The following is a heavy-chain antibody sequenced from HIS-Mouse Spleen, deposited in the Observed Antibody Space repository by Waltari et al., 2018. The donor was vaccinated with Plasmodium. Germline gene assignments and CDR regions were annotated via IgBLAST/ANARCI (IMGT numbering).Heavy chain of an antibody. D-gene: IGHD1-26*01. CDR2: IYYSGST. V-gene: IGHV4-39*07. CDR1: GGSISSSSYY. J-gene: IGHJ4*02. CDR3: ARDYSGSYYFDY. Sequence: QLQLQESGPGLVKPSETLSLTCTVSGGSISSSSYYWGWLRQPPGKGLEWIGSIYYSGSTYYNPSLKSRVTISVDTSKNQFSLKLSSVTAADTAVYYCARDYSGSYYFDYWGQGTLVTVSS.